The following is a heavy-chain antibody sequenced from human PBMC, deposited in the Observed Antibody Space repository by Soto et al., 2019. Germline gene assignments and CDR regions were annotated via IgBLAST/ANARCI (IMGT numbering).Heavy chain of an antibody. J-gene: IGHJ4*02. Sequence: ASVKVSCKASGYTFTSYGISWVRQAPGQGLEWMGWISAYNGNTNYAQKLQGRVTMTTDTSTSTAYMELRSLRSDDTAVYYCAREQPDFWSGFREYWGQGTLVTVSS. D-gene: IGHD3-3*01. V-gene: IGHV1-18*01. CDR2: ISAYNGNT. CDR1: GYTFTSYG. CDR3: AREQPDFWSGFREY.